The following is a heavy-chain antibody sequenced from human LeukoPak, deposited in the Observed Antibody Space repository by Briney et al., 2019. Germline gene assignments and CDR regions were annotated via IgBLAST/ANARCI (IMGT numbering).Heavy chain of an antibody. D-gene: IGHD2-2*01. CDR3: ARAPEVVVVPAATFDY. J-gene: IGHJ4*02. CDR1: GGSISSSSSYY. Sequence: SETLSLTCTVSGGSISSSSSYYWGWIRQPPGKGLEWIGTIYYSGVTYYSPSLRSRVTISVDTSKNQFSLKLSSVTAADTAVYYCARAPEVVVVPAATFDYWGQGTLVTVSS. CDR2: IYYSGVT. V-gene: IGHV4-39*07.